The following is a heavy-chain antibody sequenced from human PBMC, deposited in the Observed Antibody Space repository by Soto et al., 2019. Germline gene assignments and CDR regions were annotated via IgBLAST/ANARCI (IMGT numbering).Heavy chain of an antibody. CDR1: GFTFSDNW. Sequence: EVQLVESGGGLVQPGGSLRLSCAASGFTFSDNWMSWVRQAPGKGLECVANIKTDGSEKYYVDPVKGRYTISRDNAKNSLYLQMTSLSAEDTAVYYCATSMGRGGNDYWGQGTLVAVSS. CDR3: ATSMGRGGNDY. CDR2: IKTDGSEK. V-gene: IGHV3-7*05. J-gene: IGHJ4*02. D-gene: IGHD3-10*01.